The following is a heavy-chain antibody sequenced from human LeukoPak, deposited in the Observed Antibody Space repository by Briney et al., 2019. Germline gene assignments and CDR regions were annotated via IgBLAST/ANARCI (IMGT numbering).Heavy chain of an antibody. D-gene: IGHD3-22*01. CDR2: SSGSGGST. J-gene: IGHJ4*02. CDR1: GFTFSSYA. CDR3: AKVVGSGYYLWVFDY. V-gene: IGHV3-23*01. Sequence: PGGSLRLSCAASGFTFSSYAMSWVRQAPGKGLEWVSASSGSGGSTYYADSVKGRFTISRDNSKNTLYLQMNSLRAEDTAVYYCAKVVGSGYYLWVFDYWGQGTLVTVSS.